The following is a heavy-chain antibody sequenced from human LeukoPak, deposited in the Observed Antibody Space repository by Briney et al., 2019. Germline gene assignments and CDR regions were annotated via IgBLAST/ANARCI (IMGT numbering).Heavy chain of an antibody. J-gene: IGHJ4*02. CDR3: ARADDYYDSSSYFYYFDF. V-gene: IGHV4-39*07. CDR2: IFYSGST. D-gene: IGHD3-22*01. CDR1: SGSISTSNYY. Sequence: PSETLSLTCTVSSGSISTSNYYWGWVRQPPGKALEWIGNIFYSGSTNYNPSLKSRVTISVDTSKNQFSLKLSSVTAADTAVYYCARADDYYDSSSYFYYFDFWGQGTLVTVSS.